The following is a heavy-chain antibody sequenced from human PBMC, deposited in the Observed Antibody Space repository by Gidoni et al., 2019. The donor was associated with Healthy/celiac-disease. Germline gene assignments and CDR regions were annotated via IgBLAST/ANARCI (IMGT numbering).Heavy chain of an antibody. Sequence: EVQLLEPGGGLVQPGVSLRLSCASSGFTFSSYAMRWGRQAPGKGLEWVSAISGSGGSTYYADSVKGRFTISRDNSKNTLYLQMNSLRAEDTAVYYCAKPRGMARHGVFDYWGQGTLVTVSS. D-gene: IGHD3-16*01. CDR2: ISGSGGST. J-gene: IGHJ4*02. V-gene: IGHV3-23*01. CDR1: GFTFSSYA. CDR3: AKPRGMARHGVFDY.